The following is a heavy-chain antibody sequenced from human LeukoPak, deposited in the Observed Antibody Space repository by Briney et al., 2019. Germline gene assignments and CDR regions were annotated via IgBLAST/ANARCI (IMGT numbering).Heavy chain of an antibody. Sequence: ASVKVSCKASAYTFTGYYMHWVRQAPGQGLEWMGIINPSGGSTSYAQKFQGRVTMTRDTSTSTVYMELSSLRSEDTAVYYCARDGSRVEADFDYWGQGTLVTVSS. CDR2: INPSGGST. J-gene: IGHJ4*02. CDR3: ARDGSRVEADFDY. V-gene: IGHV1-46*01. CDR1: AYTFTGYY. D-gene: IGHD5/OR15-5a*01.